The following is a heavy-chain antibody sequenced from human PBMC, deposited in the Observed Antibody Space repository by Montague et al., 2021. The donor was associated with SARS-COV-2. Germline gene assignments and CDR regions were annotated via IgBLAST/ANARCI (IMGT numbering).Heavy chain of an antibody. CDR1: GDSVSGNTAT. CDR2: TYYMSKWYH. Sequence: CAISGDSVSGNTATWNWIRQSPSRGLEWLGRTYYMSKWYHDYAISLKSRITINPDTSKNQFSLQLSSVAPEDTAVFYCARTTTRMLYPENALDIGGKGTRVTVPS. CDR3: ARTTTRMLYPENALDI. V-gene: IGHV6-1*01. D-gene: IGHD2-15*01. J-gene: IGHJ3*02.